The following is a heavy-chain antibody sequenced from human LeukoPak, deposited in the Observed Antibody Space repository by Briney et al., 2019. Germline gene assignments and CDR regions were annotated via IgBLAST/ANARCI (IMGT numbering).Heavy chain of an antibody. Sequence: SETLSLTCTVSGGSISSYYWSWIRQPPGKGLEWIGYIYYSGSTNYNPSLKSRVTISVDTSKNQFSLKLSSVTAADTAVYYCARYCGGDCYSQYYFDYWGQGTLVTVSS. CDR2: IYYSGST. D-gene: IGHD2-21*01. CDR3: ARYCGGDCYSQYYFDY. J-gene: IGHJ4*02. CDR1: GGSISSYY. V-gene: IGHV4-59*01.